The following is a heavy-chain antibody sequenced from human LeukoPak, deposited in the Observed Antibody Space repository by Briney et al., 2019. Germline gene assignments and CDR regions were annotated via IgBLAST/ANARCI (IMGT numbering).Heavy chain of an antibody. CDR3: ARDWGYDSSGYYGYFDY. J-gene: IGHJ4*02. CDR2: IWYDGSNK. V-gene: IGHV3-33*01. D-gene: IGHD3-22*01. Sequence: GGSLRLSCAASGFTFSSYGMHWVRQAPGKGLEWVAVIWYDGSNKYYADSVEGRFTISRDNSKNTLYLQMNSLRAEDTAVYYCARDWGYDSSGYYGYFDYWGQGTLVTVSS. CDR1: GFTFSSYG.